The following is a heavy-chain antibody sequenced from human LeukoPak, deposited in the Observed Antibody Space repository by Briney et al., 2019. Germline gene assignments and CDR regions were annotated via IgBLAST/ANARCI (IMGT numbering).Heavy chain of an antibody. D-gene: IGHD1-1*01. CDR2: IHYSGSA. V-gene: IGHV4-31*03. J-gene: IGHJ3*02. CDR3: ARGRFGNPLQLEPRRPFDM. Sequence: SQTLSLTCTVSGGSISSGGYYWTWIRQHPGKGLEWIGYIHYSGSAYYNPSLKSRVSISVDTSKSQVSLRLRSVTAADTAVFYCARGRFGNPLQLEPRRPFDMWGQGTMVAISS. CDR1: GGSISSGGYY.